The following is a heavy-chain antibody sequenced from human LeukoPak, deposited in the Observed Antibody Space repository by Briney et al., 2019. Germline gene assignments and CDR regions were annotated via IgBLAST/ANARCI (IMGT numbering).Heavy chain of an antibody. D-gene: IGHD2-2*01. J-gene: IGHJ6*02. V-gene: IGHV4-59*01. Sequence: SETLSLTCTVSGGSISSYYWSWIRQPPGKGLEWIGYIYYSGSTNYNPSLKSRVTISVDTSKNQFSLKLGSVTAADTAVYYCARAIVVVPAAIDYYYYYGMDVWGQGTTVTVSS. CDR1: GGSISSYY. CDR2: IYYSGST. CDR3: ARAIVVVPAAIDYYYYYGMDV.